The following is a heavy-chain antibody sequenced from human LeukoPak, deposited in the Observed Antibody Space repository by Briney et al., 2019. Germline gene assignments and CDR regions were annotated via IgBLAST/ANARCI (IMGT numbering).Heavy chain of an antibody. CDR2: IRGGGGST. V-gene: IGHV3-23*01. D-gene: IGHD3-22*01. Sequence: PGGSLRLSCAASGFTFSSYAMSWVRQAPGKGLEWVSGIRGGGGSTYYADSVKGRFTISRDNSKNTLYLQMNSLRAEDTAVYYWAKGVPNYESGEKQIYYFDHWGQEPLFTVSS. CDR1: GFTFSSYA. CDR3: AKGVPNYESGEKQIYYFDH. J-gene: IGHJ4*02.